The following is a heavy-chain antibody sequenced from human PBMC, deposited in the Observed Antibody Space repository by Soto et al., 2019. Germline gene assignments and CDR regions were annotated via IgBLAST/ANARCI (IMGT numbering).Heavy chain of an antibody. J-gene: IGHJ1*01. CDR2: IIPILGIA. V-gene: IGHV1-69*08. D-gene: IGHD3-10*01. Sequence: QVQLVQSGAEVKKPGSSVKVSCKASGGTFSSYTISWVRQAPGQGLECMGRIIPILGIANYAQKFQGRVTITADKSTSTAYMELSSLRSEDTAVYYCARDQDYGSGSYYFQHWGQGTLVTVSS. CDR1: GGTFSSYT. CDR3: ARDQDYGSGSYYFQH.